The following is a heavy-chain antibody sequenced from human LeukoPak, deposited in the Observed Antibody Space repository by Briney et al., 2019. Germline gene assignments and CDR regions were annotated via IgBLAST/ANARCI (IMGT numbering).Heavy chain of an antibody. D-gene: IGHD6-13*01. CDR1: GFTFSNYA. J-gene: IGHJ4*02. V-gene: IGHV3-23*01. Sequence: GGSLRLSCAASGFTFSNYAMRWVRQAPGKGLEWVSGISGSGDSTYYADSVKGRFTISRDNAKNTLYLQMNSLRAEDTAVYYCARGLGGYTSSQAYWGQGTLVTVSS. CDR3: ARGLGGYTSSQAY. CDR2: ISGSGDST.